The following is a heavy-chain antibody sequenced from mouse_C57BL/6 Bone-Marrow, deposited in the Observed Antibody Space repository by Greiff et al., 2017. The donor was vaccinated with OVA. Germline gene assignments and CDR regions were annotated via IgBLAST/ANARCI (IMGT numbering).Heavy chain of an antibody. J-gene: IGHJ1*03. D-gene: IGHD1-1*01. Sequence: QVQLQQSGAELVRPGTSVKMSCKASGYTFTNYWIGWAKQRPGHGLEWIGDIYPGGGYTNYNEKFKGKATLTADKSSSTAYMQFSSLTSKDSAIYYCARYDYYGSSYGWYFDVWGTGTTVTVSS. CDR1: GYTFTNYW. CDR3: ARYDYYGSSYGWYFDV. V-gene: IGHV1-63*01. CDR2: IYPGGGYT.